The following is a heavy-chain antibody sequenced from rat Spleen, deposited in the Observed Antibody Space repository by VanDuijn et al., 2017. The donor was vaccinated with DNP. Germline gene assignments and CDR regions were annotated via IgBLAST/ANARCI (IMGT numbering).Heavy chain of an antibody. CDR3: TRDPNWYYFDY. D-gene: IGHD5-1*01. J-gene: IGHJ2*01. V-gene: IGHV2-15*01. CDR2: ISSGGGT. Sequence: QVELKESGPGMVQPSQTLSLACTVSGFSLTDYSINWVRQPPGKVLEWIAAISSGGGTYYNSVLKSRLSINRDTSKTQVVLTMNSLQTEDTAIYFCTRDPNWYYFDYWGQGVKVTVSA. CDR1: GFSLTDYS.